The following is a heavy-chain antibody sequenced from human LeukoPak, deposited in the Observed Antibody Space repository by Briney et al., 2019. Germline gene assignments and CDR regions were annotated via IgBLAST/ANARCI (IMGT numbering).Heavy chain of an antibody. CDR3: ARGLVRGRFDRDV. Sequence: PGASVKVSCKASGYTFTSHDIDWVRQATGQGLEWMGWMNSNSGNTGYAQKFQGRVTMTRDTSISTVYMELSSLTSEDTAVYYCARGLVRGRFDRDVWGQGTTVTVSS. V-gene: IGHV1-8*01. D-gene: IGHD3-10*01. CDR2: MNSNSGNT. J-gene: IGHJ6*02. CDR1: GYTFTSHD.